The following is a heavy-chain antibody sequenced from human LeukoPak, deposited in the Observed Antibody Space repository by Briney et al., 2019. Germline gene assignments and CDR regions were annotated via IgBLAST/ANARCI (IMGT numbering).Heavy chain of an antibody. Sequence: SQTLSLTCTVSGGSISSGSYYWGWIRQPPGKGLEWIGSIYYGGSTYYNPSLKSRVTVSVDTSKNQFSLKLRSVTAADTAVYYRAREASGYDAFDIWGQGTMVTVSS. CDR3: AREASGYDAFDI. CDR1: GGSISSGSYY. V-gene: IGHV4-39*07. CDR2: IYYGGST. J-gene: IGHJ3*02. D-gene: IGHD3-22*01.